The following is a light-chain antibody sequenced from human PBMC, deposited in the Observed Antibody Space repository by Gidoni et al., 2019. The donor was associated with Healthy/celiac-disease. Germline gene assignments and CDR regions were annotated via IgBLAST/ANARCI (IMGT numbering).Light chain of an antibody. J-gene: IGKJ2*04. Sequence: DLQMTQSPSSLSASVGDRVTITCRASQSISSYLNWYQHKPGKAPKLLIYAASSLQSGVPSSFSCSVSGTDFTLTILSLQPEDFATYSCQQSYSTLMCSFGQVTKLEIK. V-gene: IGKV1-39*01. CDR1: QSISSY. CDR3: QQSYSTLMCS. CDR2: AAS.